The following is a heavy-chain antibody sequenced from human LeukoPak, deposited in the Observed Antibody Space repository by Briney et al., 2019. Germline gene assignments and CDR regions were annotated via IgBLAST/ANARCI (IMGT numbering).Heavy chain of an antibody. D-gene: IGHD4-17*01. CDR3: ARLTVTTGGVDY. J-gene: IGHJ4*02. CDR2: IHNSGTS. Sequence: PSETLSLTCTVSDDSISDYYRGWIRQPPGKGLEWIGYIHNSGTSTYNLSLKSRVTISADTSKNQFSLKLNSMTTADTAVYYCARLTVTTGGVDYWGQGTLVTVSS. CDR1: DDSISDYY. V-gene: IGHV4-59*01.